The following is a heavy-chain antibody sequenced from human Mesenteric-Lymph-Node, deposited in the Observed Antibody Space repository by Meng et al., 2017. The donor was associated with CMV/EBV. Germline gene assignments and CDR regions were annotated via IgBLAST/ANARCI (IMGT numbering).Heavy chain of an antibody. J-gene: IGHJ4*02. D-gene: IGHD1-26*01. CDR3: ARRLGATLDY. Sequence: GESLKISCTASGFTFGDYAMSWVRQAPGKGLEWVGFIRSKAYGGTTEYAASVKGRFTISRDNAKSALYLQMNSLRAEDTAVYYCARRLGATLDYWGQGTLVTVSS. CDR2: IRSKAYGGTT. CDR1: GFTFGDYA. V-gene: IGHV3-49*04.